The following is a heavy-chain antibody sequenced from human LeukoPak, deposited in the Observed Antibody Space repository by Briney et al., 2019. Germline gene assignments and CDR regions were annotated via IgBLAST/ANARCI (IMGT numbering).Heavy chain of an antibody. V-gene: IGHV5-51*01. Sequence: GESLKISCKGSGYSFTSYWIGWVRQMPRKGLEGMGIIYPGDSDTRYSPSFQGQVTISADKSISTAYPQCSGLKASDTSICSYARSVVLGANNQYGGRGPVVSVSS. CDR3: ARSVVLGANNQY. D-gene: IGHD1-26*01. J-gene: IGHJ1*01. CDR2: IYPGDSDT. CDR1: GYSFTSYW.